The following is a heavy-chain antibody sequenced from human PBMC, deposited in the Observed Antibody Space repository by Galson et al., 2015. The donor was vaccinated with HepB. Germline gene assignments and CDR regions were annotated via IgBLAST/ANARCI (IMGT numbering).Heavy chain of an antibody. D-gene: IGHD3-3*01. CDR1: GFTFSSYW. J-gene: IGHJ4*02. CDR3: TRGSAEAGVDY. CDR2: IKQDGSEK. Sequence: SLRLSCAASGFTFSSYWMSWVRQAPGKGLEWVANIKQDGSEKYYVDSVKGRFTISRDNAKNSVFLQMNSLRDEDTAVYYCTRGSAEAGVDYWGQGTLVIVSS. V-gene: IGHV3-7*01.